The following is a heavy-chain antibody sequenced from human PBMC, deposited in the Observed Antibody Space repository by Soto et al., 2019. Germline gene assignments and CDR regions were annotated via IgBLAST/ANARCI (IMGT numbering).Heavy chain of an antibody. CDR1: GGSISSGGYY. CDR3: ARSPIVVVVAGYFDY. J-gene: IGHJ4*02. CDR2: IYYSGST. D-gene: IGHD2-15*01. Sequence: QVQLQESGPGLVKPSQTLSLTCTVSGGSISSGGYYWSWIRQHPGKGLEWIGYIYYSGSTYYNPSLKSRVTISVDASKNQFSLKLSSVTAADTAVYYCARSPIVVVVAGYFDYWGQGTLVTVSS. V-gene: IGHV4-31*03.